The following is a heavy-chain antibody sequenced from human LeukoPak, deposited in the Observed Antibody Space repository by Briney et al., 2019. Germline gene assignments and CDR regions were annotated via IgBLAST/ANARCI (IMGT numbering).Heavy chain of an antibody. J-gene: IGHJ6*04. CDR3: AREFHCSGGTCYIDYYYYAMDV. CDR2: IKQDGGER. V-gene: IGHV3-7*03. CDR1: GFTVSSYW. Sequence: GGSLRLSCAASGFTVSSYWTRWARQAPGKGLEWLANIKQDGGERYYVACVKGRFTISRDNAKNSVYLQMNSLRVEDTAVYYCAREFHCSGGTCYIDYYYYAMDVWGKRTTVTVSS. D-gene: IGHD2-15*01.